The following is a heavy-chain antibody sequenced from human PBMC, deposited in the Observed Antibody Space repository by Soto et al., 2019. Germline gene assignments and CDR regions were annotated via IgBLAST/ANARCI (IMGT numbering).Heavy chain of an antibody. D-gene: IGHD3-16*01. V-gene: IGHV4-31*03. CDR1: GDSMATGGHY. J-gene: IGHJ4*02. Sequence: KTLETLSLTCTVSGDSMATGGHYYNWIRQVPGKGLEWIGYVYYSGATHYTPSLRARATISRDTSKNQFSLRLISVTAADTALYYCARDKDLQPTVWGFWGQGIQVTVSS. CDR2: VYYSGAT. CDR3: ARDKDLQPTVWGF.